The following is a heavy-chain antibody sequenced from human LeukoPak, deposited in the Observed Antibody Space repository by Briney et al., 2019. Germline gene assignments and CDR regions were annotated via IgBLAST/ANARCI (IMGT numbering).Heavy chain of an antibody. CDR2: IYPGDSDT. V-gene: IGHV5-51*01. CDR1: GYSFTSYW. Sequence: GESLKISCKGSGYSFTSYWIGWVRQMPGKGLEWMGIIYPGDSDTRYSPSFQGQVTISADKSISTAYLQWSSLKASDTAMYYCASGYCSGGSCYQYQTIDYWGQGTLVTVSS. CDR3: ASGYCSGGSCYQYQTIDY. D-gene: IGHD2-15*01. J-gene: IGHJ4*02.